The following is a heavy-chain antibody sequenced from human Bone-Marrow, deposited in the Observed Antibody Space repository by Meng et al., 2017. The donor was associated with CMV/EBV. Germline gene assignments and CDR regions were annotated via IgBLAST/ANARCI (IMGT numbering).Heavy chain of an antibody. CDR2: INHSGST. CDR1: GGSFSGYY. D-gene: IGHD3-22*01. Sequence: SETLSLTCAVYGGSFSGYYWSWIRQPPGKGLEWIGEINHSGSTNYNPSLKSRVTRSVDTSKNQFSLKLSSVTAADTAVYYCARQALGIVTLGGFDPWGQGTLVTVSS. V-gene: IGHV4-34*01. J-gene: IGHJ5*02. CDR3: ARQALGIVTLGGFDP.